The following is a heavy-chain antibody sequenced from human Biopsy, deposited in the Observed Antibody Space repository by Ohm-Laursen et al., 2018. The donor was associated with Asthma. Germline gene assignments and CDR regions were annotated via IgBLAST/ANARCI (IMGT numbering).Heavy chain of an antibody. D-gene: IGHD5-12*01. CDR3: AATFWDIVDTITSFDY. V-gene: IGHV3-30-3*01. Sequence: SLRLSCAASGFTFSSYAMHWVRQAPGKGLEWVAVISYDGSNKYYADSVKGRFTISRDNSKNTLYLQMNSLRAEDTAVYYCAATFWDIVDTITSFDYWGQGTLVTVSS. CDR1: GFTFSSYA. J-gene: IGHJ4*02. CDR2: ISYDGSNK.